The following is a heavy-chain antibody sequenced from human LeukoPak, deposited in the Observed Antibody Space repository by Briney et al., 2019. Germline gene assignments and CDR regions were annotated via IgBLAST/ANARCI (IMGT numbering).Heavy chain of an antibody. CDR1: GYTLSNHA. D-gene: IGHD2-21*02. V-gene: IGHV1-2*06. CDR3: ARERPVYCGGDCYGDIDY. Sequence: GASVKVSCKGSGYTLSNHAFSWVRQAPGQGLEWMGRINPNSGGTNYAQKFQGRVTMTRDTSISTAYMELSRLRSDDTAVYYCARERPVYCGGDCYGDIDYWGQGTLVTVSS. J-gene: IGHJ4*02. CDR2: INPNSGGT.